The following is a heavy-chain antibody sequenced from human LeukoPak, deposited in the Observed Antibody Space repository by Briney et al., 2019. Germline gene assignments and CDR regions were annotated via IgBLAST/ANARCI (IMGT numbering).Heavy chain of an antibody. D-gene: IGHD2-15*01. V-gene: IGHV4-4*07. CDR2: IYTRGTT. CDR1: DGSISSYY. J-gene: IGHJ4*02. CDR3: ARSGGLGTIGVVVSATWAFDF. Sequence: SETLSLTCRVSDGSISSYYWSWIRQPAGKGLEWIGRIYTRGTTNYNPSLRSRVTISGDTSKNQVSLKLKSVTAADTAVYYCARSGGLGTIGVVVSATWAFDFWGQGTLVTVSS.